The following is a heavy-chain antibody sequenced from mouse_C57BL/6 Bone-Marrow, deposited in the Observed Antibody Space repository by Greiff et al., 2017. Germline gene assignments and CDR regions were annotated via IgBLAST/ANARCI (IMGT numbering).Heavy chain of an antibody. CDR3: ARRELYWYFDV. CDR1: GYTFTSYW. V-gene: IGHV1-64*01. Sequence: QAQLKESGAELVKPGASVKLSCKASGYTFTSYWMHWVKQRPGQGLEWIGMIHPNSGSTNYNEKFKSKATLTVDKSSSTAYMQLSSLTSEDSAVYYCARRELYWYFDVWGTGTTVTVSS. CDR2: IHPNSGST. J-gene: IGHJ1*03.